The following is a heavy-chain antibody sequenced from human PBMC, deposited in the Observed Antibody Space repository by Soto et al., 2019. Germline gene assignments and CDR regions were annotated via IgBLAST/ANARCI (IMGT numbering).Heavy chain of an antibody. V-gene: IGHV1-18*01. Sequence: ASVKVSCKASGGTLSSYTISWVRQAPGQGLEWMGWISAYNGNTKYAQKFQGRVTITRDTSASTAYMELSSLRSEDTAVYYCARAPGGPGIAEYWGQGTLVTVSS. J-gene: IGHJ4*02. CDR2: ISAYNGNT. D-gene: IGHD6-13*01. CDR3: ARAPGGPGIAEY. CDR1: GGTLSSYT.